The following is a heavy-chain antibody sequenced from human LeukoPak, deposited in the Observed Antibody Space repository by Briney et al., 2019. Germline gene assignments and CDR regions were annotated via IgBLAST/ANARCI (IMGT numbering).Heavy chain of an antibody. CDR1: VFTFNNYA. CDR2: ITGSGDGT. J-gene: IGHJ3*02. V-gene: IGHV3-23*01. Sequence: GGSLRLSCAASVFTFNNYALIWVRQAPGKGLEWVSAITGSGDGTHYADSVKGRFTISRDNSKNTLFLQLNSLRVEDTAVYYCAKRALYAGAFDIWGQGTVVTVSS. CDR3: AKRALYAGAFDI. D-gene: IGHD2-8*01.